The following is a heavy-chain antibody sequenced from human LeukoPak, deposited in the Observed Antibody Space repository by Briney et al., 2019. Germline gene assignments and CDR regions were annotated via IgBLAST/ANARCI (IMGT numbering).Heavy chain of an antibody. Sequence: SETLSLTCTVSGGSVSSGSYYWSWIRQPPGKGLERIGYIYYSGSTNYNPSLKSRVTISVDTSKNQFSLKLSSVTAADTAVYYCARDAAYYDYVWGSYRPGGTDYWGQGTLVTVSS. V-gene: IGHV4-61*01. J-gene: IGHJ4*02. CDR2: IYYSGST. CDR3: ARDAAYYDYVWGSYRPGGTDY. CDR1: GGSVSSGSYY. D-gene: IGHD3-16*02.